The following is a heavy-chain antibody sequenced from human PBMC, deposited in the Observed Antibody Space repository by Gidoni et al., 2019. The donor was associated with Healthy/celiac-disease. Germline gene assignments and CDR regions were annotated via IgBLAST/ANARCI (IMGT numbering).Heavy chain of an antibody. J-gene: IGHJ4*02. V-gene: IGHV5-51*01. CDR2: IYPGDSDT. D-gene: IGHD6-13*01. CDR3: ARRTFSSTWRYFDY. Sequence: EVQLVQSGAEVKRPGESLKISCKGSGYTFTNYWIGWVRQMPGKGLEWMGIIYPGDSDTKYSPSFQGQVTISADKSFSTAYLQWSSLKASDTAIYYCARRTFSSTWRYFDYWGQGTLVTVSS. CDR1: GYTFTNYW.